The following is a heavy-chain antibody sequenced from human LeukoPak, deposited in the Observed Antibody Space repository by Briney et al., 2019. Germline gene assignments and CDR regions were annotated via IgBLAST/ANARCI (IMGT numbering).Heavy chain of an antibody. CDR1: GFTFDDYA. V-gene: IGHV3-43*02. J-gene: IGHJ4*02. Sequence: GGSLRLSCAASGFTFDDYAMHWVRQAPGEGLEWVCLISGDGGRTYYADSVRGRFTISRDSSKDSLYLQMNSLRSEDTAFYYCAKDSKGTAPGGLLLGWGQGTLVTVSS. CDR2: ISGDGGRT. D-gene: IGHD6-13*01. CDR3: AKDSKGTAPGGLLLG.